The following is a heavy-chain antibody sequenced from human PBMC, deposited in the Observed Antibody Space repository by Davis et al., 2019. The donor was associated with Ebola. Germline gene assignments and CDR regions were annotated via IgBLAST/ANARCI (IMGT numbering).Heavy chain of an antibody. CDR2: TYYSSTWYN. Sequence: HSQTLSLTCAISGDSVSSGGWNWIRQSPSRGLEWLGRTYYSSTWYNDYAVSVKSRITINPDTSKNQFSLHLNSVTPEDTALYYCARGWLRGGMDVWGEGTTVTVSS. CDR3: ARGWLRGGMDV. V-gene: IGHV6-1*01. CDR1: GDSVSSGG. D-gene: IGHD5-18*01. J-gene: IGHJ6*04.